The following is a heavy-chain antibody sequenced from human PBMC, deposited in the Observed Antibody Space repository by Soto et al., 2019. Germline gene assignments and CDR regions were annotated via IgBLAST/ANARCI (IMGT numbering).Heavy chain of an antibody. D-gene: IGHD3-10*01. J-gene: IGHJ4*02. V-gene: IGHV3-21*01. CDR1: GFTFSSYS. CDR2: ISSSSSYI. Sequence: EVQLVESGGGLVKPGGSLRLSCAASGFTFSSYSMNWVRQAPGKGLEWVSSISSSSSYIYYADSVKGRFTISRDNAKNSLYLQMNSLSAEDTALYYLAGEVRYGSGSYGYCGQGTLVTVSS. CDR3: AGEVRYGSGSYGY.